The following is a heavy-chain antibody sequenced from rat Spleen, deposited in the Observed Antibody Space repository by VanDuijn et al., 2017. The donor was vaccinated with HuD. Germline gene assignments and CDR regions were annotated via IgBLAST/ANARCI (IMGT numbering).Heavy chain of an antibody. CDR2: IIYDGSRT. Sequence: EVQLVESGGGMVQPGRSLKVSCEASGFTFSDYDMAWVRQAQTKGLEWVATIIYDGSRTYYRDSVKGRFTISRDNAKSILYLQLDSLRSEDTATYYCAIRDGGFPGWGQGTLVTVSS. J-gene: IGHJ3*01. V-gene: IGHV5S10*01. CDR1: GFTFSDYD. CDR3: AIRDGGFPG. D-gene: IGHD1-11*01.